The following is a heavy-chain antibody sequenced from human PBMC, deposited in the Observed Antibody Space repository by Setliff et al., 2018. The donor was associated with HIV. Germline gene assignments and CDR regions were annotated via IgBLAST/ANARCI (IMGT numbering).Heavy chain of an antibody. V-gene: IGHV4-4*07. CDR3: ARHSPSDY. J-gene: IGHJ4*02. CDR1: GGSFSNYF. Sequence: SETLSLTCTVSGGSFSNYFWSWIRQPAGKGLEWIGRISVSGSTNFNPSLKSRVTMSVDTSENQFSLKLSSVTAADTAVYYCARHSPSDYWGQGTLVTVS. CDR2: ISVSGST.